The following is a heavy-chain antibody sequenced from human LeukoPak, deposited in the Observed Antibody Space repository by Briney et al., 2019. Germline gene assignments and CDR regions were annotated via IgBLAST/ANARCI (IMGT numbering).Heavy chain of an antibody. V-gene: IGHV1-18*01. CDR3: ALATWIPLWSTFDY. CDR2: ISAYNGNT. CDR1: GYTFTSYG. D-gene: IGHD5-18*01. Sequence: ASVKVSCKASGYTFTSYGISWVRQTPGQGLEWMGWISAYNGNTNYAQKLQGTVTMTTDTPRSTPSLELRTLTSDDTAVYYFALATWIPLWSTFDYWGQGTLVTVSS. J-gene: IGHJ4*02.